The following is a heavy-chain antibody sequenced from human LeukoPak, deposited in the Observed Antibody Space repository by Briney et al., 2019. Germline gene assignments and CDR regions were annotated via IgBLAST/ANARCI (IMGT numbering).Heavy chain of an antibody. CDR2: IYYSGST. CDR3: ASRLMGRGY. D-gene: IGHD6-6*01. J-gene: IGHJ4*02. Sequence: SEILSLTCTVSVASISSSSYYWGWIRRPPGKGLEWIGSIYYSGSTYYTPSLKSRVSISVDTSKNQFSLKLSSVTAADTAVYYCASRLMGRGYWGQGTLVTVSS. CDR1: VASISSSSYY. V-gene: IGHV4-39*07.